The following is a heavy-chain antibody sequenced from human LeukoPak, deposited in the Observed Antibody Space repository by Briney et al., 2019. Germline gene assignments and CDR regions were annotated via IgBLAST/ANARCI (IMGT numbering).Heavy chain of an antibody. D-gene: IGHD2-2*01. CDR3: AKWDCSSTSCYGGVDY. J-gene: IGHJ4*02. Sequence: PGGSLRLSCAASGFTFSSYWMHWVRQAPGKGLEWVAVISYDGSNKYYADSVKGRFTISRDNSKNTLYLQMNSLRAEDTAVYYCAKWDCSSTSCYGGVDYWGQGTLVTVSS. CDR2: ISYDGSNK. V-gene: IGHV3-30*18. CDR1: GFTFSSYW.